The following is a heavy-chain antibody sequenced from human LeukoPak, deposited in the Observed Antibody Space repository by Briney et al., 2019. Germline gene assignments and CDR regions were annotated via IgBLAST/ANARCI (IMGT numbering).Heavy chain of an antibody. CDR3: TSDSSGYFDF. Sequence: PGGSLRLSCAASGFTFSSYWMHWVRQAPEKGLVWVSRINSDGTSTTYADSVKGRFTISRVNAKKTLYLQMNSLRAEDTAVYYCTSDSSGYFDFWGQGTLVTVSS. V-gene: IGHV3-74*03. CDR1: GFTFSSYW. D-gene: IGHD3-22*01. CDR2: INSDGTST. J-gene: IGHJ5*01.